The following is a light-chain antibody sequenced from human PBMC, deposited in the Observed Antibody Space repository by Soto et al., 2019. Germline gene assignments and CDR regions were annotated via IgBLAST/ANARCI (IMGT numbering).Light chain of an antibody. Sequence: DIHMSQSPSSLSAALGDRVTITSRPSQGIRSDLGWYQQKPGKAPKRLQYATSSFQCGVPSVFSGSGSGTEFTLTISSLQPDDFATYYCQQYNSYPLTFGGGTKVDIK. CDR3: QQYNSYPLT. V-gene: IGKV1-17*01. J-gene: IGKJ4*01. CDR2: ATS. CDR1: QGIRSD.